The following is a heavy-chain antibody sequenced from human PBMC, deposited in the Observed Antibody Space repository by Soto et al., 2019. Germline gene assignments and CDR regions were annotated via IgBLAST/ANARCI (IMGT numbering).Heavy chain of an antibody. CDR1: GYSFTSYG. D-gene: IGHD3-3*01. V-gene: IGHV1-18*01. CDR3: ARNRVRFLEWRYGMDV. Sequence: GASVKVSCKASGYSFTSYGISWVRQAPGQGLEWMGWISGYNGNTNYAQKVQGRVTMTTDTSTSTAYMELRSLRSEDTAVYYCARNRVRFLEWRYGMDVWGQGTTVTVSS. CDR2: ISGYNGNT. J-gene: IGHJ6*02.